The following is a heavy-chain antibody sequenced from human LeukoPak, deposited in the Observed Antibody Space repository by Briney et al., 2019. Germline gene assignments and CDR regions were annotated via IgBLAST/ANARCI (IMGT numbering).Heavy chain of an antibody. CDR3: ARGNQNWFNP. J-gene: IGHJ5*02. Sequence: GGSLRLSCAASGFTVSSHYMSWVRQAPGKGLEWVSIIYSSGSTYYADSVKGRFTISRDTSKNALYLQMNSLRAEDTAVYYCARGNQNWFNPWGQGTLVTVSS. CDR2: IYSSGST. CDR1: GFTVSSHY. V-gene: IGHV3-53*01. D-gene: IGHD1-14*01.